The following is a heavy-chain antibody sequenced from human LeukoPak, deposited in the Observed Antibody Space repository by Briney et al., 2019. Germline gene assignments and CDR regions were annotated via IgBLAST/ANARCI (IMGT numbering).Heavy chain of an antibody. J-gene: IGHJ4*02. V-gene: IGHV4-59*01. Sequence: SEILSLTCTVSGGSISGWYWSWIRQPPGKGLEWIGYIYGSGNTNYNPSLKSRVTMSIDTSKNQFSLKLTSVTAADTATYYCARETSLAGFASGLGFNYWGQGILVTVSS. CDR3: ARETSLAGFASGLGFNY. CDR2: IYGSGNT. CDR1: GGSISGWY. D-gene: IGHD6-19*01.